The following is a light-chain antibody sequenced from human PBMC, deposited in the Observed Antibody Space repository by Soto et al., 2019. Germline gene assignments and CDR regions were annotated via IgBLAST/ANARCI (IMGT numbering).Light chain of an antibody. CDR1: SCDVGTYDY. Sequence: QSALTQPASLSGSPGQSIAISCTGSSCDVGTYDYVSWYQQHPGKAPKLIIYDVSNRPSGVSNRFSGSKSGNTASLTISGLQPEDEADYYCNSYTTSTTFVFGTGTQLTVL. CDR2: DVS. V-gene: IGLV2-14*01. J-gene: IGLJ7*01. CDR3: NSYTTSTTFV.